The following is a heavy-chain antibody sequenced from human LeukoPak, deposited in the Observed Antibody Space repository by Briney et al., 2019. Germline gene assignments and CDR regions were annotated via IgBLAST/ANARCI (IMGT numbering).Heavy chain of an antibody. D-gene: IGHD3-3*01. CDR3: ARDIPEDTYYDFWSGYYNKDYFDY. Sequence: GASVKVSCKVSGYTLTELSMHWVRQAPGKGLEWMGGFDPEDGETIYAQKFQGRVTMTTDTSTSTAYMELRSLRSDDTAVYYCARDIPEDTYYDFWSGYYNKDYFDYRGQGTLVTVSS. CDR1: GYTLTELS. J-gene: IGHJ4*02. V-gene: IGHV1-24*01. CDR2: FDPEDGET.